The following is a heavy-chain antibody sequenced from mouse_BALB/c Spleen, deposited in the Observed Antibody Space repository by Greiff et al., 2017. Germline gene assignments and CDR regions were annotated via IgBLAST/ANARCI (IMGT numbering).Heavy chain of an antibody. D-gene: IGHD3-2*01. V-gene: IGHV5-12-2*01. CDR3: ARQDSSGPAWFAY. CDR2: ISNGGGST. Sequence: DVKVEESGGGLVQPGGSLKLSCAASGFTFSSYTMSWVRQTPEKRLEWVAYISNGGGSTYYPDTVKGRFTISRDNAKNTLYLQMSSLKSEDTAMYYCARQDSSGPAWFAYWGQGTLVTVSA. CDR1: GFTFSSYT. J-gene: IGHJ3*01.